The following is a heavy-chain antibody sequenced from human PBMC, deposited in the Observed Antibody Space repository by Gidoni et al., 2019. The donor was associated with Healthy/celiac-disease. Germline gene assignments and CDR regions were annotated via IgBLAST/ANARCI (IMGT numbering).Heavy chain of an antibody. D-gene: IGHD3-22*01. CDR2: IKSKTDGGTT. CDR1: GFNFSNAW. J-gene: IGHJ4*02. V-gene: IGHV3-15*01. CDR3: TTSPTKYYYDSSGYPPDY. Sequence: EVQLVESGGGLVKPGGSLRLSCAASGFNFSNAWMRWVRQAPGKGLEWVGRIKSKTDGGTTDYAAPVKGRFTISRDDSKNTLYLQMNSLKTEDTAVYYCTTSPTKYYYDSSGYPPDYWGQGTLVTVSS.